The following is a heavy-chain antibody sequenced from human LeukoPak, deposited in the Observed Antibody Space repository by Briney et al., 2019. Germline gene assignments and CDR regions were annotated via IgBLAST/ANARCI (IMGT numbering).Heavy chain of an antibody. CDR1: GGSISSYY. Sequence: SETLSHTCTVSGGSISSYYWSWIRQPPGKGLEWIGYIYYTGSTNHNPSLKSRVTMSVDTSKDQFSLKLSSVTAADTAVYYCARALSYYYGSGSLGFDYWGQGTLVTVSS. V-gene: IGHV4-59*01. CDR2: IYYTGST. CDR3: ARALSYYYGSGSLGFDY. D-gene: IGHD3-10*01. J-gene: IGHJ4*02.